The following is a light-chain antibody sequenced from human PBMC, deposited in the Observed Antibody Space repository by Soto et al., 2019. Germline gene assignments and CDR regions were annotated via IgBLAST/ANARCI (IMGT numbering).Light chain of an antibody. Sequence: QSVLSQPASVSGSPGQSITISCTGTSSDVGDYNYVSWYQQHPGKAPKLMISAVSNQPSGVSDRFSGSKSGNTASLTISGLQAEDEADYYCSYMRNSLYVFGTGTKVTVL. CDR2: AVS. CDR3: SYMRNSLYV. CDR1: SSDVGDYNY. V-gene: IGLV2-14*01. J-gene: IGLJ1*01.